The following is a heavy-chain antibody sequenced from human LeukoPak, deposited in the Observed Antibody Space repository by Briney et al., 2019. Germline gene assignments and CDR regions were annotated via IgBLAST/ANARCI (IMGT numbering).Heavy chain of an antibody. V-gene: IGHV1-2*02. D-gene: IGHD2-2*01. Sequence: GASVKVSCKASGYTFTSYDINWVRQATGQGLEWMGWMNPNSGGTNYAQKFQGRVTMTRDTSISTAYMELSRLRSDDTAVYYCARDYCSSTSCYDRGELDYWGQGTLVTVSS. CDR3: ARDYCSSTSCYDRGELDY. CDR2: MNPNSGGT. J-gene: IGHJ4*02. CDR1: GYTFTSYD.